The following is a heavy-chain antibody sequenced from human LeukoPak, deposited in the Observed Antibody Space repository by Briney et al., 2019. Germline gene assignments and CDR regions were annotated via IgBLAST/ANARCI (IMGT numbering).Heavy chain of an antibody. CDR2: IYYSGGT. D-gene: IGHD6-19*01. CDR1: GGSISSYY. Sequence: SETLSLTCTVSGGSISSYYWSWIRQPPGKGLEWIGYIYYSGGTNYNPSLKSRVTISVDTSKNQFSLKLSSVTAADTAVYYCARAYYSSGSHFDYWGQGTLVTVSS. CDR3: ARAYYSSGSHFDY. J-gene: IGHJ4*02. V-gene: IGHV4-59*01.